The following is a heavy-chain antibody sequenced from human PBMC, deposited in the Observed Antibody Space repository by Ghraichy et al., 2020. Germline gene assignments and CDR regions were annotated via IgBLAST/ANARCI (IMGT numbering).Heavy chain of an antibody. CDR1: GASTSLNY. CDR3: ARLRDTYYYVLDF. J-gene: IGHJ4*02. CDR2: VYNSGST. Sequence: SETLSLTCSVSGASTSLNYWSWIRQPPGKGLDWIGYVYNSGSTNYNPYLKSRVTISMDTSKKHFSLKLHSVTAADTAVFYCARLRDTYYYVLDFWGQGSLVTVSS. V-gene: IGHV4-59*08. D-gene: IGHD3-16*01.